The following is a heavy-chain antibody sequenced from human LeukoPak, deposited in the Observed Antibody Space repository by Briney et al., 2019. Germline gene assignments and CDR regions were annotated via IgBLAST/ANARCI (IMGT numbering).Heavy chain of an antibody. CDR2: INPNSGGT. CDR1: GYTFTGYY. D-gene: IGHD4-17*01. Sequence: ASVKVSCKASGYTFTGYYMHWVRQAPGQGLELMGRINPNSGGTNYAQKFQGRVAMTRDTSISTAYMELSRLRSDDTAVYYCASNGDYSSRGYYYYYMDVWGKGTTVTVSS. CDR3: ASNGDYSSRGYYYYYMDV. V-gene: IGHV1-2*06. J-gene: IGHJ6*03.